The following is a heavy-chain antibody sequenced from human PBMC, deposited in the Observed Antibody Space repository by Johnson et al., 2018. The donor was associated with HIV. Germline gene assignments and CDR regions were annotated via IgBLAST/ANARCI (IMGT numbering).Heavy chain of an antibody. CDR2: ISNDGSNK. CDR1: GFTFSSYA. D-gene: IGHD4-23*01. V-gene: IGHV3-30*09. Sequence: QMLLVESGGGVVQPGRSLRLSCAASGFTFSSYAIHWVRQAPGKGLEWVAVISNDGSNKNYADSVRGRFAISRDNSKNTLYLQMNSLRAEDTAVYYCAKDQTDYGGNSVKKDAFDIWGQGTMVTVSS. J-gene: IGHJ3*02. CDR3: AKDQTDYGGNSVKKDAFDI.